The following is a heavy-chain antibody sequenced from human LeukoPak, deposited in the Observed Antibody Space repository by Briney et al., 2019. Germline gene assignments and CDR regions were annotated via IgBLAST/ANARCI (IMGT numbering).Heavy chain of an antibody. Sequence: ASVKVSCKASGYTFTVHFIHWVRQAPGQGLEWMGWSNPNSGDTNYAQKFQGRVTMTRDTSISTVYMELSRVRSDDTAVYYCAREYSRYSGTYYDYWGQGTLVTVSS. V-gene: IGHV1-2*02. D-gene: IGHD1-26*01. CDR1: GYTFTVHF. J-gene: IGHJ4*02. CDR2: SNPNSGDT. CDR3: AREYSRYSGTYYDY.